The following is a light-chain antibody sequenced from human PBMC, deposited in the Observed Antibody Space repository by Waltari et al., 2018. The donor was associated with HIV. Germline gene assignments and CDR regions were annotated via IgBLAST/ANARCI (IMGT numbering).Light chain of an antibody. J-gene: IGLJ2*01. V-gene: IGLV1-51*02. CDR1: SSNIGRNS. CDR3: GAWDNSLGGVV. Sequence: QSVLTQPPSVSAAPGQQVTISCSGSSSNIGRNSVAWYQHRPGPAPKIVIYETNKRPSGRPDRFSGSKSGTSGTLDITGLQTGDEADYYCGAWDNSLGGVVFGGGTKLTVL. CDR2: ETN.